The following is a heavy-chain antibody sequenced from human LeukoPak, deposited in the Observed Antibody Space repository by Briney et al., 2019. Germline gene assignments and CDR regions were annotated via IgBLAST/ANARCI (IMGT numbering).Heavy chain of an antibody. V-gene: IGHV3-9*01. Sequence: SLRLSCAASGFTFDDYAMYWVRQAPGKGLEWVSGISWNSGSKGYADSVKGRFTISRDNAKNFLYLQMNSLRAEDTALYYCTKGVGGGGYGSAWYGFDSWGQGTLVTVSS. CDR1: GFTFDDYA. D-gene: IGHD6-19*01. CDR3: TKGVGGGGYGSAWYGFDS. CDR2: ISWNSGSK. J-gene: IGHJ4*02.